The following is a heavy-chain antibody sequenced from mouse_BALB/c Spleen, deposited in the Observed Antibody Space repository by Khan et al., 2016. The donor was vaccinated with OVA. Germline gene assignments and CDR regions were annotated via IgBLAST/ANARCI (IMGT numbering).Heavy chain of an antibody. J-gene: IGHJ2*01. CDR1: GFTFNNYA. V-gene: IGHV5-9-3*01. Sequence: EVELVESGGGLVKPGGSLKLSCAASGFTFNNYAMSWVRQTPEKRLEWVATVSSGGSYTYYPDNVKGRFTISRDNAESTLYLQMSSLRSEDTAMXYFARQGGIYDGPFDYWGQGTTLTVSS. CDR2: VSSGGSYT. D-gene: IGHD2-3*01. CDR3: ARQGGIYDGPFDY.